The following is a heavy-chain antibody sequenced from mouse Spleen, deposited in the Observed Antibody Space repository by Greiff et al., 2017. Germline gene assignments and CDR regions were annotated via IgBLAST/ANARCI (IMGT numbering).Heavy chain of an antibody. CDR3: ARRGPSNYYFDY. CDR1: GFTFSDFY. D-gene: IGHD2-5*01. J-gene: IGHJ2*01. Sequence: EVKVVESGGGLVQSGRSLRLSCATSGFTFSDFYLEWVRQAPGKGLEWIAASRNKANDYTTEYSASVKGRFIVSRDTSQSILYLQMNALRAEDTAIYYCARRGPSNYYFDYWGQGTTLTVSS. CDR2: SRNKANDYTT. V-gene: IGHV7-1*01.